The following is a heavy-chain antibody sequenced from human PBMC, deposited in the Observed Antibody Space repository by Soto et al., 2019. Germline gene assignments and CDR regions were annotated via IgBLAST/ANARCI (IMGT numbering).Heavy chain of an antibody. J-gene: IGHJ6*02. CDR2: INHSGST. CDR1: GGSFSDYY. Sequence: SETLSLTCAVYGGSFSDYYWSWIRQPPGKGLEWIGEINHSGSTNYNPSLKSRVTISVDKSKNQFSLKLSSVTAADTAVYYCARMGGTYDYYGMDVWGQGTTVAV. CDR3: ARMGGTYDYYGMDV. D-gene: IGHD6-19*01. V-gene: IGHV4-34*01.